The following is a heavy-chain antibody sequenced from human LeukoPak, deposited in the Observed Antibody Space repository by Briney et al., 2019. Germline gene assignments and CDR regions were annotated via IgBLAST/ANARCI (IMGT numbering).Heavy chain of an antibody. D-gene: IGHD6-19*01. Sequence: GGSLRLSCAASGFTFSSCAMHWVRQAPGKGLEWVAVISYDGSNKYYADSVKGRFTISRDNSKNTLYLQMNSLRAEDTAVYYCARPYSSGWYDYWGQGTLVTVSS. CDR2: ISYDGSNK. CDR1: GFTFSSCA. V-gene: IGHV3-30-3*01. CDR3: ARPYSSGWYDY. J-gene: IGHJ4*02.